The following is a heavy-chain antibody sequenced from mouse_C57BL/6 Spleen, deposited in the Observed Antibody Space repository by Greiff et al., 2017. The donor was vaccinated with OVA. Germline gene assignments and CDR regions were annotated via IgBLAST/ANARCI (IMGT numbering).Heavy chain of an antibody. Sequence: VMLVESGAELARPGASVKLSCKASGYTFTSYGISWVKQRTGQGLEWIGEIYPRSGNTYYNEKFKGKATLTADKSSSTAYMELRSLTSEDSAVYFCARKADLPDYFDYWGQGTTLTVSS. J-gene: IGHJ2*01. CDR2: IYPRSGNT. CDR1: GYTFTSYG. V-gene: IGHV1-81*01. CDR3: ARKADLPDYFDY.